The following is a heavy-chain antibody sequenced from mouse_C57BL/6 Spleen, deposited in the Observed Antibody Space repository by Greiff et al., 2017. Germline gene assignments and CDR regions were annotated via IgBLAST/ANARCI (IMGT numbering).Heavy chain of an antibody. V-gene: IGHV1-53*01. J-gene: IGHJ2*01. CDR2: IKPSNGGT. CDR1: GYTFTSYW. Sequence: QVQLQQPGPELVTPGASVKLSCKASGYTFTSYWMHWVQQRPGQGLEWIGNIKPSNGGTNYDEKFKSKATLHVDKSSSQAYMQLSSLTSEDSAVYYCARGEYAGDWGKGTTLTVSS. CDR3: ARGEYAGD. D-gene: IGHD2-10*02.